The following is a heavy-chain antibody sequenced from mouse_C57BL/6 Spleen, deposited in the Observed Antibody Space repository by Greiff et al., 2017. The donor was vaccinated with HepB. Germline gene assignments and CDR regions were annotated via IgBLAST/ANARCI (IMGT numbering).Heavy chain of an antibody. CDR3: ARYPVYYDYDGSYYYAMDY. CDR2: ILPGSGST. V-gene: IGHV1-9*01. J-gene: IGHJ4*01. Sequence: VQLQQSGAELMKPGASVKLSCKATGYTFTGYWIEWVKQRPGHGLEWIGEILPGSGSTNYNEKFKGKATFTADTSSNTAYMQLSSVTTEDSAIYYCARYPVYYDYDGSYYYAMDYWGQGTSVTVSS. D-gene: IGHD2-4*01. CDR1: GYTFTGYW.